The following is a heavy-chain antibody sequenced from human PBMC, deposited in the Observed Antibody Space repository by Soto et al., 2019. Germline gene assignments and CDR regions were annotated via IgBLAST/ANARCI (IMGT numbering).Heavy chain of an antibody. CDR2: IIPIFGTA. V-gene: IGHV1-69*13. Sequence: SVKVSCKASGGTFSSYSINWVRQAPGQGLEWMGEIIPIFGTANYAQKFQGRVTITADESTSTAYMELSSLRSEDTAVYYCARDGGRNSGGIDYWGQGTLVTVSS. CDR3: ARDGGRNSGGIDY. J-gene: IGHJ4*02. D-gene: IGHD1-26*01. CDR1: GGTFSSYS.